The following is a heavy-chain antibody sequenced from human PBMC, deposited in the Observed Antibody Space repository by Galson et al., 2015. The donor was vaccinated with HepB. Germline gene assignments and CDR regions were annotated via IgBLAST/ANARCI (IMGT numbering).Heavy chain of an antibody. J-gene: IGHJ6*02. D-gene: IGHD6-19*01. CDR3: ARDNKGIAVAGTDYYYGMDV. CDR1: GFTFSSYS. Sequence: SLRLSCAASGFTFSSYSMNWVRQAPGKGLEWVSSISSSSSYIYYADSVKGRFTISRDNAKNSLYLQMNSLRAEDTAVYYCARDNKGIAVAGTDYYYGMDVWGQGTTVTASS. CDR2: ISSSSSYI. V-gene: IGHV3-21*01.